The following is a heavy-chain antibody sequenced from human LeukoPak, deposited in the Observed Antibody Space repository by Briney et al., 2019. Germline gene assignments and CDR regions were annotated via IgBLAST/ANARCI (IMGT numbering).Heavy chain of an antibody. CDR1: GYTFTGYY. CDR2: IIPILGIA. V-gene: IGHV1-69*04. D-gene: IGHD6-13*01. J-gene: IGHJ6*02. Sequence: ASVKVSCKASGYTFTGYYMHWVRQAPGQGLEWMGRIIPILGIANYAQKFQGRVTITADKSTSTAYMELSSLRSEDTAVYYCARDLLKPTSSWYYYYGMDVWGQGTTVTVSS. CDR3: ARDLLKPTSSWYYYYGMDV.